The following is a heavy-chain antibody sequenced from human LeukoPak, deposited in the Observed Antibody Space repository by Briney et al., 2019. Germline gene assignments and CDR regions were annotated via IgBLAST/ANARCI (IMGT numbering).Heavy chain of an antibody. V-gene: IGHV3-23*01. CDR2: TSAGGSGT. CDR3: AKDGRDSSGWYRNYYDY. J-gene: IGHJ4*02. CDR1: GFSFSSYA. Sequence: GGALRLSCAASGFSFSSYAMSWVRQAPGKGLEWVSVTSAGGSGTYYADSVKGRFTISRDNSKNTLYLQMNSLRAGDTAVYYCAKDGRDSSGWYRNYYDYWGQGTLVTVSS. D-gene: IGHD6-19*01.